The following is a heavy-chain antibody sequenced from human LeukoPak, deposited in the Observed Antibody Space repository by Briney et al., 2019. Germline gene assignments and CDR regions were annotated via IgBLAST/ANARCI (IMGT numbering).Heavy chain of an antibody. CDR1: GGSISSSTYY. D-gene: IGHD4-11*01. J-gene: IGHJ4*02. V-gene: IGHV4-39*01. CDR3: ARSSVQFTFDF. Sequence: MPSETLSLTCTVSGGSISSSTYYLGWLRQPPGKGLEWIGSIYYRGNTYYNPSLKSRVTISVDMSKNQFSRKLSSVTAADTAVYYCARSSVQFTFDFWGQGTLVTVSS. CDR2: IYYRGNT.